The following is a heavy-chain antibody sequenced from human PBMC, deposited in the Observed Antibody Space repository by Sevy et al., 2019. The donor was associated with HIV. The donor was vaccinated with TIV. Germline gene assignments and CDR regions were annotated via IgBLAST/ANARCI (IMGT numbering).Heavy chain of an antibody. J-gene: IGHJ3*02. CDR2: ISSSSTTL. Sequence: GGSLRLSCAASGFTFSRYSMNWVRQAPGKGLEWVSYISSSSTTLYFAASVKGRFTISRGNAKNSLYLQMNSLRDEDTAVYYCARNIVLVPAAIDFAFDIWGQGTMVTVS. CDR1: GFTFSRYS. CDR3: ARNIVLVPAAIDFAFDI. D-gene: IGHD2-2*01. V-gene: IGHV3-48*02.